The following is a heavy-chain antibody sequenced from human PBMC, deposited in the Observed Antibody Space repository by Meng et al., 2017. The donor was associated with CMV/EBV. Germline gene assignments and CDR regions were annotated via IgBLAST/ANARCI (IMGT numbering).Heavy chain of an antibody. CDR2: INSDGSST. J-gene: IGHJ1*01. Sequence: LSCAVSGFTFSNYWMYWVRQGSGKGLVWVLHINSDGSSTTYADSVKGRFTISRDNAKNTLYLQMNSLRGEDTAVYYCARGGSNGLTFWGQGTLVTVSS. V-gene: IGHV3-74*03. D-gene: IGHD2-15*01. CDR3: ARGGSNGLTF. CDR1: GFTFSNYW.